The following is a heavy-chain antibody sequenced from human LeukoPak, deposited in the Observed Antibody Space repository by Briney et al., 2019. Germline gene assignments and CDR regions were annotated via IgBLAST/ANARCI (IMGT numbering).Heavy chain of an antibody. J-gene: IGHJ6*02. V-gene: IGHV1-69*13. CDR2: IIPIFGTA. CDR1: GGTFSSYA. CDR3: ARSTVTTYSYYYYGMDV. D-gene: IGHD4-17*01. Sequence: SVRVSCKASGGTFSSYAISWVRQAPGQGLEWMGGIIPIFGTANYAQKFQGRVTITADESTSTAYMELSSLRSEDTAVYYCARSTVTTYSYYYYGMDVWGQGTTVTVSS.